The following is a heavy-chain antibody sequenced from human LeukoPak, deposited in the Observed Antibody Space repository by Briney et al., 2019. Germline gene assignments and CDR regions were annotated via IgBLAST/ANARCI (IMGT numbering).Heavy chain of an antibody. V-gene: IGHV3-30*02. J-gene: IGHJ5*02. CDR1: GFTFSYYG. Sequence: GGSLRLSCAASGFTFSYYGMHWVRQAPGKGLEWVAFIRDDGSNKFYADSVKGRFTISRDNSKNTLYLQMNSLRAEDTAVYYCARDNEGARVTHGGWGFWFDPWGQGTLVTVSS. D-gene: IGHD2-21*02. CDR2: IRDDGSNK. CDR3: ARDNEGARVTHGGWGFWFDP.